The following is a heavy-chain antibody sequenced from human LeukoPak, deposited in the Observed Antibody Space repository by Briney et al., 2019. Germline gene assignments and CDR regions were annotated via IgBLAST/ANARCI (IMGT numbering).Heavy chain of an antibody. Sequence: GSSVKVSCKASGGTFSSYAISWVRQAPGQGLEWMGGIIPIFGTANYAQKFQGRVTITADESTSTAYMELSSLRSEDTAVYYCARGGYSSSWSYYYYDMDVWGKGTTVTVSA. CDR1: GGTFSSYA. D-gene: IGHD6-13*01. V-gene: IGHV1-69*01. CDR3: ARGGYSSSWSYYYYDMDV. CDR2: IIPIFGTA. J-gene: IGHJ6*04.